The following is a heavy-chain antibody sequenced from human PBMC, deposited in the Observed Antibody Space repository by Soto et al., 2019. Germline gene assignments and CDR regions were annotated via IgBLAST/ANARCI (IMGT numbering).Heavy chain of an antibody. CDR3: AHRPRGYSYHFDY. J-gene: IGHJ4*02. CDR2: IYWDDDK. D-gene: IGHD5-18*01. Sequence: SGPTLVNPPQALTLTGHFSGFSLTTPGVGVGWVRQPPGKALEWLTLIYWDDDKRYSPSLKSRLAIAKDTASNLVVLTMTNMDPVDTATYYCAHRPRGYSYHFDYWGQGTLVTVSS. V-gene: IGHV2-5*02. CDR1: GFSLTTPGVG.